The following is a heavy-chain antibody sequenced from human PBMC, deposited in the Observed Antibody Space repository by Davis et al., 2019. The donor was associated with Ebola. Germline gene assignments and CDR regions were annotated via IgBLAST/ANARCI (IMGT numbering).Heavy chain of an antibody. CDR1: GFSLRTSGVG. CDR2: IYWDDDK. J-gene: IGHJ4*02. D-gene: IGHD3-10*01. V-gene: IGHV2-5*02. CDR3: AHSSPITMFDY. Sequence: SGPTLVKPTQTLTLTCTFSGFSLRTSGVGVGWIRQPPGKALEWLALIYWDDDKRYSPSLKSRLTITKDTSKNQEVLTMTNMDPVDTATYYCAHSSPITMFDYWGQGTLVTVSS.